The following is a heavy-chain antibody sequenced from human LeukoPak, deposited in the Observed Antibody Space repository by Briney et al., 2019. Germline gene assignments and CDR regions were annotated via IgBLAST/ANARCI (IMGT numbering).Heavy chain of an antibody. V-gene: IGHV1-2*02. J-gene: IGHJ5*02. CDR3: ARAIFGAGNWFDP. D-gene: IGHD3-3*01. Sequence: ASVKVSCKASGYTFTGYYMHWVRQAPGQGLEWVGWINPNSGGTNYAQKFQGRVTMTRDTSISTAYMELSRLRSDDTAVYYCARAIFGAGNWFDPRGQGTLVTVSS. CDR1: GYTFTGYY. CDR2: INPNSGGT.